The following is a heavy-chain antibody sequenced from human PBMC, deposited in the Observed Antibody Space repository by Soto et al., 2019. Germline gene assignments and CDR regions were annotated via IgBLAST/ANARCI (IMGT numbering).Heavy chain of an antibody. CDR3: ARTDRDFYGLDV. Sequence: EVQLVESGGGLVQPGGSLRLSCEASGFTFRNYDMHWVRQGTGKGLEWVSGISAAGPPDYADSVEGRFTISRENAQNSFFLQMNSLRVGDTAVYYCARTDRDFYGLDVWGQGTTVIVSS. V-gene: IGHV3-13*05. CDR2: ISAAGPP. CDR1: GFTFRNYD. J-gene: IGHJ6*02.